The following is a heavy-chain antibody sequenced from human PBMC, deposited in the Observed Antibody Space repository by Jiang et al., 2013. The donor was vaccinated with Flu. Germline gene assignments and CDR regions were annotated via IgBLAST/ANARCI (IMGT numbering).Heavy chain of an antibody. CDR3: ARRQLGAVAQWGMDV. D-gene: IGHD6-19*01. CDR1: GYSFTSYW. Sequence: GAEVKKPGESLKISCKGSGYSFTSYWIGWVRQMPGKGLEWMGIIYPGDSDTRYSPSFQGQVTISADKSISTAYLQWSSLKASDTAMYYCARRQLGAVAQWGMDVWGQGTTVTVSS. CDR2: IYPGDSDT. J-gene: IGHJ6*02. V-gene: IGHV5-51*03.